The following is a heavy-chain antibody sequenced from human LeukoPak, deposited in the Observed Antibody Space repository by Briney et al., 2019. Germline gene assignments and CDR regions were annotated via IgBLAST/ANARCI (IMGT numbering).Heavy chain of an antibody. D-gene: IGHD3-10*01. CDR1: GFTFSDYW. Sequence: GGSLRLSCAASGFTFSDYWMHWVRQAPGKGLVWVSRSNNDGSSTNYADSVKRRFTIFRDNAKHTPYLQMNSLRAEDTAVYHCARGDGLVWFGELLNWGQGTLVTASS. V-gene: IGHV3-74*01. CDR2: SNNDGSST. J-gene: IGHJ4*02. CDR3: ARGDGLVWFGELLN.